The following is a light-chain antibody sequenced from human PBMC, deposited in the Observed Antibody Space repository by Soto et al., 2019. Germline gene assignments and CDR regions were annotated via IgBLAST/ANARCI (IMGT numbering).Light chain of an antibody. CDR3: CSYTTSNTRQIV. V-gene: IGLV2-14*01. Sequence: QSALTQPASVSGSPGQSITISCTGTSSDVGGYNYVSWYQQNPGKAPKFMIYDVSNRPSGVSNRFSGSKSGNTASLTISGLQAEDEADYYCCSYTTSNTRQIVFGTGTKVTVL. J-gene: IGLJ1*01. CDR2: DVS. CDR1: SSDVGGYNY.